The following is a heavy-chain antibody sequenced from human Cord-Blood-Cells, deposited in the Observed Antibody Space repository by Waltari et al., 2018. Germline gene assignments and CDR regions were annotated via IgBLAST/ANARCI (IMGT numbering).Heavy chain of an antibody. Sequence: QVQLVESGGGVVQPGRSLRLSCVASGFIFRSLVLHWVRPAPGKGRGWVAVISDDGIKKNYANSVKGRFTISRDNSKNTLYLQMNSLRAEDTAVYYCAKDFGYGDYFDYWGQGTLVTVSS. J-gene: IGHJ4*02. V-gene: IGHV3-30*18. CDR3: AKDFGYGDYFDY. CDR2: ISDDGIKK. CDR1: GFIFRSLV. D-gene: IGHD4-17*01.